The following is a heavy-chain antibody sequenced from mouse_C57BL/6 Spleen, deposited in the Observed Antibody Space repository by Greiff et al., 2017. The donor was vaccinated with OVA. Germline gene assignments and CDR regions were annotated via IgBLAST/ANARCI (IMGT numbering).Heavy chain of an antibody. V-gene: IGHV6-3*01. CDR2: IRLKSDKYAT. CDR3: TALTGTWVAY. Sequence: EVQLQESGGGLVQPGGSLKLSCVASGFTFSNYWMNWVRQSPEKGLEWVAKIRLKSDKYATHYAESVKGRFTISRDDSKSSVYLQMNNLRAEDTVIYYCTALTGTWVAYWGQGTLVTVSA. CDR1: GFTFSNYW. D-gene: IGHD4-1*01. J-gene: IGHJ3*01.